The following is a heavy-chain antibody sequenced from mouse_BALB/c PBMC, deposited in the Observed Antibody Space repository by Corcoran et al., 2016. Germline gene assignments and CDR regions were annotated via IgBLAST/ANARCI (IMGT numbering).Heavy chain of an antibody. J-gene: IGHJ2*01. V-gene: IGHV1S136*01. CDR3: AREVPGGNPFDY. CDR2: IYPYNDGT. D-gene: IGHD2-1*01. Sequence: EVQLQQSGPELVKPGASVKMSCKASGYTFTSYVMHWVKQKPGQGLEWIGYIYPYNDGTKYNEKFKGKATLTSDKSSSAVYMEFSSLTSEDSAVYYCAREVPGGNPFDYGGQGTTLTVSS. CDR1: GYTFTSYV.